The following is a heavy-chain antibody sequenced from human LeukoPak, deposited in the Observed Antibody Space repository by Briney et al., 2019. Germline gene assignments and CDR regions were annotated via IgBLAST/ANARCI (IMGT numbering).Heavy chain of an antibody. J-gene: IGHJ3*02. CDR3: AGSDSGSYPGCAFDI. V-gene: IGHV4-59*01. Sequence: PSETLSLTCTVSGGSISSYYWSWIRQPPGKGLEWIGYIYYSGSTNYNPSLKSRVTISVDTSKNQFSLKLSSVTAADTAVYYCAGSDSGSYPGCAFDIWGQGTMVTVSS. D-gene: IGHD1-26*01. CDR1: GGSISSYY. CDR2: IYYSGST.